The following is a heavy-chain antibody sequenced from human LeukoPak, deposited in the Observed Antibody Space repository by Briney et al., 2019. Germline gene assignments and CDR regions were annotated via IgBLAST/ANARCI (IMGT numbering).Heavy chain of an antibody. J-gene: IGHJ6*02. CDR2: ISSSSRTI. CDR3: ARTNYGGINPGRVGYYYYGMDV. V-gene: IGHV3-48*02. Sequence: PGGSLRPSRAASGFTLSSYSMNWVRQAPGKGREWGSYISSSSRTIYYADSVKGRFTISRDNAKNSLDLQMNSLRDEDTAVYYCARTNYGGINPGRVGYYYYGMDVWGQGTTVTVSS. CDR1: GFTLSSYS. D-gene: IGHD4-23*01.